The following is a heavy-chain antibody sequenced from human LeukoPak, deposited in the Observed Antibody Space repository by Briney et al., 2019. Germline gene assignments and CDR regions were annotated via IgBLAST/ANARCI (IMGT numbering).Heavy chain of an antibody. V-gene: IGHV4-34*01. CDR1: GGSLSGYY. CDR2: INHSGST. Sequence: PSETLSLTCAVYGGSLSGYYWSWIRQPPGKGLEWIGEINHSGSTNYNPSLKSRVTISVDTSKNQFSLKLSSVTAADTAVYYCASHPNLDYWGQGTLVTVSS. J-gene: IGHJ4*02. CDR3: ASHPNLDY.